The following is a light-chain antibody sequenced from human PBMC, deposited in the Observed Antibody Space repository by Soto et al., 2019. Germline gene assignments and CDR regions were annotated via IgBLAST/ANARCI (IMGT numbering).Light chain of an antibody. V-gene: IGLV3-21*04. CDR3: KVWHSSSDRQEVV. Sequence: SYELTQPPSVSVAPGKTARITCGGNNIGSKSVHWYQQKPGQAPVLVIYYDSDRPSGIPERFSSSKSGNTDTLTISRVEAGDEADYYCKVWHSSSDRQEVVFGGGTTPTVL. CDR2: YDS. CDR1: NIGSKS. J-gene: IGLJ2*01.